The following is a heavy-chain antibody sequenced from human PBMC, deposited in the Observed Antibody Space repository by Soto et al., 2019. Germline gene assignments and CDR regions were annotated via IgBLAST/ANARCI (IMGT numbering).Heavy chain of an antibody. V-gene: IGHV4-59*04. Sequence: SETLSLTCNVSGGSFSPNYWSWIRQPPGKGLERVGYIYYSGSTYYNPSIKSRVTMSVDTSKNQFSLKLTSVTAADTAVYYCARQSGSGSSYIYYYYGMDVWGQGTTVTVSS. CDR3: ARQSGSGSSYIYYYYGMDV. CDR2: IYYSGST. J-gene: IGHJ6*02. CDR1: GGSFSPNY. D-gene: IGHD3-10*01.